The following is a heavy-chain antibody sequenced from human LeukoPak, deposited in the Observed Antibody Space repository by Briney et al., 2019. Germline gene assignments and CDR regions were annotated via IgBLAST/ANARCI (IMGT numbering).Heavy chain of an antibody. CDR2: IYYSGST. D-gene: IGHD5-18*01. V-gene: IGHV4-59*08. CDR1: GGSISSYY. CDR3: ARLGGYSYDFDS. Sequence: PSETLSLTCTVSGGSISSYYWSWIRQPPGKGLEWIGYIYYSGSTNYNPSLKSRVTISVDTSKNQFSLTLSSVTAADTAVYYCARLGGYSYDFDSWGQGTLVTVSS. J-gene: IGHJ4*02.